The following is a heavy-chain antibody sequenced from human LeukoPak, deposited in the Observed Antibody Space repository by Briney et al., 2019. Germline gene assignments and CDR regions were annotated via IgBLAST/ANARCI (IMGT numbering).Heavy chain of an antibody. D-gene: IGHD3-10*01. V-gene: IGHV3-7*01. J-gene: IGHJ4*02. CDR2: IKQDGSDK. CDR3: ASVGAMVRGVVITAFDY. Sequence: GGSLRLACAASGFTFSSYWMSWVRQAPGKGLEWVANIKQDGSDKYYVDSVKGRFTISRDNAKNSLYLQMNRLRAEVTAVYYGASVGAMVRGVVITAFDYWGQGTLVTVSS. CDR1: GFTFSSYW.